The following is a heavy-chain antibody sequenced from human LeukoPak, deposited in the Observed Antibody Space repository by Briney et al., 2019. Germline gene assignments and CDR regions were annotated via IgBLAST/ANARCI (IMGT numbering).Heavy chain of an antibody. CDR2: INHSGST. Sequence: HSETLSLTCAVYGGSFSGYYWSWIRQPPGNGLEWIGEINHSGSTNYNPSLKSRVTISVDTSKNQFSLKLSSVTAADTAVYYCARFTLAPRNYFDYWGQGTLVTVSS. V-gene: IGHV4-34*01. J-gene: IGHJ4*02. CDR1: GGSFSGYY. CDR3: ARFTLAPRNYFDY. D-gene: IGHD3-16*01.